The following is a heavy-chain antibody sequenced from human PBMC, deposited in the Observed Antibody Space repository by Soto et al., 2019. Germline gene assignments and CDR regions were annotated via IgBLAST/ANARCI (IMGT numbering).Heavy chain of an antibody. Sequence: ASVKVSCKTSGYTFTDYYTHWVRQAPGQGLEWMGWMNPKSGGAYFAQKFQGRVTLTRDTSIGTAYIEVNSLTSDDTAVYFCTRENMENSDRIYDAFDTWGQGTTVTVSS. V-gene: IGHV1-2*02. CDR1: GYTFTDYY. CDR3: TRENMENSDRIYDAFDT. J-gene: IGHJ6*02. D-gene: IGHD3-22*01. CDR2: MNPKSGGA.